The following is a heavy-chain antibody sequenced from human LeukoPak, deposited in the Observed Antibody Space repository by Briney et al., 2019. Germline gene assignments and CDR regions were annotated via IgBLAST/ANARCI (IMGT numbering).Heavy chain of an antibody. V-gene: IGHV1-2*02. CDR3: AITPWFGDYYMDV. Sequence: GASVKVSCKASGYTFSGYYVHWVRQAPGQGLEWMGCINPNSGGTKYAQKFQGRVTMTRDTSISTASMEVSRLRSDDTAVYYCAITPWFGDYYMDVWGKGTTVTVSS. J-gene: IGHJ6*03. CDR2: INPNSGGT. D-gene: IGHD2-21*01. CDR1: GYTFSGYY.